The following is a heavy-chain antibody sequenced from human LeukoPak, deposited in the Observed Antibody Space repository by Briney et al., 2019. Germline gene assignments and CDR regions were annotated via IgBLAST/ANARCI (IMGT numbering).Heavy chain of an antibody. CDR3: ARAPYDSSGYYDY. CDR1: GFTFSDYY. Sequence: GGSLRLSCAASGFTFSDYYMSWIRQAPGKGLEWVSYISSSSSYTNYADSVKGRFTISRDNAKNSLYLQMNSVIAEDKAVYYCARAPYDSSGYYDYWGQGTLVTVSS. CDR2: ISSSSSYT. J-gene: IGHJ4*02. D-gene: IGHD3-22*01. V-gene: IGHV3-11*05.